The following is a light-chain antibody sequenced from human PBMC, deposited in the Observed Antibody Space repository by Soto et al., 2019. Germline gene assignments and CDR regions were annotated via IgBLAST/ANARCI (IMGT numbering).Light chain of an antibody. Sequence: QSVLTQPPSVSGAPGQRVTISCTGTRSNIGAGNAVHWYQQLPGTAPKLLIYGNNNRPSGVPDRFSGSKSGTSASLAITGLQAEDEADYYCQSYDSRLSGSVFGGGTKLTVL. CDR1: RSNIGAGNA. V-gene: IGLV1-40*01. J-gene: IGLJ2*01. CDR2: GNN. CDR3: QSYDSRLSGSV.